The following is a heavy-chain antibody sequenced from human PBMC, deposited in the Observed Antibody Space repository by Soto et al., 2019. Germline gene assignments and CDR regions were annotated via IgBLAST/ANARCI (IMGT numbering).Heavy chain of an antibody. CDR1: GYSFSTYW. CDR2: IYAANSET. CDR3: ARHSSSPFLVVTTYYFDY. V-gene: IGHV5-51*01. J-gene: IGHJ4*02. D-gene: IGHD3-22*01. Sequence: GESLKISCEGSGYSFSTYWIGWVRQMPGKGLEWVGLIYAANSETRYSPSFQGQVTLSVDKSINTAYLQWSSLTAADTAVYYCARHSSSPFLVVTTYYFDYWGQGTLVTVSS.